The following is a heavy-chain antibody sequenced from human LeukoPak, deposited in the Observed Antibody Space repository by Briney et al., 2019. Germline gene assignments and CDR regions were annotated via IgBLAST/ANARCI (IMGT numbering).Heavy chain of an antibody. J-gene: IGHJ6*03. CDR3: ARDGTYYYGSGSYLLGYYYYYMDV. CDR2: MNPNSGNT. Sequence: ASVKVSCKASGYTFTSYDINWVRQATGQGLEWMGWMNPNSGNTGYAQKFQGRVTITRNTSISTAYMELSRLRSDDTAVYYCARDGTYYYGSGSYLLGYYYYYMDVWGKGTTVTVSS. CDR1: GYTFTSYD. V-gene: IGHV1-8*03. D-gene: IGHD3-10*01.